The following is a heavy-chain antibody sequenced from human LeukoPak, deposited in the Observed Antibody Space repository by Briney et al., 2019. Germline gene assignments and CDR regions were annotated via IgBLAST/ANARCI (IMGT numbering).Heavy chain of an antibody. J-gene: IGHJ4*02. V-gene: IGHV5-51*01. CDR2: IYPGDSDT. CDR3: ARRHSHPIGAFDY. Sequence: GESLKISCKGSGYSFTSYWIGWVRQMPGKGLEWMGIIYPGDSDTRYSPSFQGQVTISADKSISTAYLQWSSPKASDTAMYYGARRHSHPIGAFDYWGQGTLVTVSS. CDR1: GYSFTSYW.